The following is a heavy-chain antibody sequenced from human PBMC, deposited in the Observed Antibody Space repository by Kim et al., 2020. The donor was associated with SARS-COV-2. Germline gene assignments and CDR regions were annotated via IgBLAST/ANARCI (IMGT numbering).Heavy chain of an antibody. J-gene: IGHJ4*02. D-gene: IGHD3-10*01. Sequence: SADTVTGLFTISRDNAKNTLYLQLNTLRAEDTAVYYCTSHRAGAFDYWGQGTLVTVSS. V-gene: IGHV3-74*01. CDR3: TSHRAGAFDY.